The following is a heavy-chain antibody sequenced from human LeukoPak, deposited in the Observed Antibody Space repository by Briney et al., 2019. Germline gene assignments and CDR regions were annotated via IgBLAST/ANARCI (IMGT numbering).Heavy chain of an antibody. V-gene: IGHV4-59*01. Sequence: SETLSLTCTVSGGSINSYYWSWIRQPPGKGLEWIGYIYYIGNTNYNPSLKSRVTISVDTSKNQFSLKLSSVTAADTAVYYCARSRYRLDYWGQGTQVTVSS. CDR3: ARSRYRLDY. CDR1: GGSINSYY. CDR2: IYYIGNT. D-gene: IGHD1-1*01. J-gene: IGHJ4*02.